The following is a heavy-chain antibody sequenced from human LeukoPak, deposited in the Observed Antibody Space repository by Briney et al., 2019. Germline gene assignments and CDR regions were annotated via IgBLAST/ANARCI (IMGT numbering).Heavy chain of an antibody. CDR3: ARNGILWFGELSGSLDY. CDR1: GGTFSSYA. J-gene: IGHJ4*02. V-gene: IGHV1-69*05. D-gene: IGHD3-10*01. Sequence: ASVKVSCKASGGTFSSYAISWVRQAPGQGLEWMGGIIPVFGTANYAQKFQGRVTITTDESTSTAYMELSSLRSEDTAVYYCARNGILWFGELSGSLDYWGQGTLVTVFS. CDR2: IIPVFGTA.